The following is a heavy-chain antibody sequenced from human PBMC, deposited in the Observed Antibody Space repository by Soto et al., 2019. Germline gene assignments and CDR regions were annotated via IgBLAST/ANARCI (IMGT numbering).Heavy chain of an antibody. CDR2: INPNGGVT. D-gene: IGHD5-12*01. Sequence: QVQLVQSGAEVRKPGASVTVSCRSSGDSFNDYYIHWVRQAPGQGFEWMGWINPNGGVTKYAQKFQRWLSMTRDPSIRTVYMQLSRLRSDDTAVYYCARESGGATATLDYYYFYLDVWGTGTTVTVSS. CDR3: ARESGGATATLDYYYFYLDV. J-gene: IGHJ6*03. CDR1: GDSFNDYY. V-gene: IGHV1-2*04.